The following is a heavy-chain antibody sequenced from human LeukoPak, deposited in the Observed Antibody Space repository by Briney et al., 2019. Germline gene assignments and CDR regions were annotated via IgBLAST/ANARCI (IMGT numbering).Heavy chain of an antibody. CDR1: GFTFSSYA. CDR2: IGGSGYST. CDR3: AKVYGSGSYYPFYYYYYGMDV. Sequence: QPGGSPRLSCAASGFTFSSYAMSWVRQAPGKGLEWVSAIGGSGYSTYYADSVKGRFTISRDNSKNTLYLQMNSLRAEDTAVYYCAKVYGSGSYYPFYYYYYGMDVWGQGTTVTVSS. J-gene: IGHJ6*02. D-gene: IGHD3-10*01. V-gene: IGHV3-23*01.